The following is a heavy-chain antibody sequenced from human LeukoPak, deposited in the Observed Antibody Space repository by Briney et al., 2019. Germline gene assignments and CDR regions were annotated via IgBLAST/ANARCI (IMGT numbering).Heavy chain of an antibody. CDR1: GDSMSTYY. CDR3: ARHETTFGGVTGGGLHY. V-gene: IGHV4-59*08. CDR2: IYYSGTT. Sequence: SETLSLTCTVSGDSMSTYYWSWVRQPPGKGLEWIGYIYYSGTTNYNPSLKSRVTISIDTSRDQFFLRLISVTAADTAVYYCARHETTFGGVTGGGLHYWGQGTLVTVSS. D-gene: IGHD3-16*01. J-gene: IGHJ4*02.